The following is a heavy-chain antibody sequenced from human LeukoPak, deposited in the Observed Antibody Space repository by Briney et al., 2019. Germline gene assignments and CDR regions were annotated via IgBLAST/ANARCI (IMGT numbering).Heavy chain of an antibody. CDR2: IRSTANGYAT. CDR1: GFTFSGSA. CDR3: TGNYYGWGSYADFDY. J-gene: IGHJ4*02. V-gene: IGHV3-73*01. D-gene: IGHD3-10*01. Sequence: PGGSLRLSWAASGFTFSGSALPWVRQASGKGLEWVGRIRSTANGYATAYAASVKGRFTISRDNSKNTAYLQMDSLKTEDTAVYYCTGNYYGWGSYADFDYWGEGTLVTVSS.